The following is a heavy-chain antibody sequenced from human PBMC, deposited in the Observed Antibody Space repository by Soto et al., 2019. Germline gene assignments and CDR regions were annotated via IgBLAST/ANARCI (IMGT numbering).Heavy chain of an antibody. CDR3: ARQSEYYYASGRAAPLYGMDV. V-gene: IGHV4-39*01. Sequence: SETLSLTCIYFGVSISSISSYGGWIRQPPGKGLEWIGNVYYSGSTYSNPSLKSRLTISADTSKNQFSLKLSSVTAADTAVYFCARQSEYYYASGRAAPLYGMDVWGQGTTVT. D-gene: IGHD3-10*01. CDR2: VYYSGST. CDR1: GVSISSISSY. J-gene: IGHJ6*02.